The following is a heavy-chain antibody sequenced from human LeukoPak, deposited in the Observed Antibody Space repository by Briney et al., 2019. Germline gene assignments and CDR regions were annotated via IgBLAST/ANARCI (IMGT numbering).Heavy chain of an antibody. CDR1: GYTFTGYC. CDR2: INPNSGGT. Sequence: ASVKVSCKASGYTFTGYCMHWVRQAPGQGLEWMGWINPNSGGTNYAQKFQGRVTMTRDTSISTAYMELSRLRSDDTAVYYCARDTIYDFWSGYHDYWGQGTLVTVSS. V-gene: IGHV1-2*02. J-gene: IGHJ4*02. CDR3: ARDTIYDFWSGYHDY. D-gene: IGHD3-3*01.